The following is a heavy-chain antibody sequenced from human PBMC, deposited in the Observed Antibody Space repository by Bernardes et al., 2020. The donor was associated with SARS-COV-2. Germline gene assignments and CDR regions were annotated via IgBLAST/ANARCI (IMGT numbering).Heavy chain of an antibody. CDR1: GFSFSSYY. CDR2: INHSGST. Sequence: SESLSLTCAAYGFSFSSYYLSWIRQPPGKGLEWIGKINHSGSTNYHPSLLSRITISVDTSKNQFSLKLSSVTAADTAVYYGARGPYSSSWYGDRNWFDPWGKGTLVTGTS. D-gene: IGHD6-13*01. J-gene: IGHJ5*02. V-gene: IGHV4-34*01. CDR3: ARGPYSSSWYGDRNWFDP.